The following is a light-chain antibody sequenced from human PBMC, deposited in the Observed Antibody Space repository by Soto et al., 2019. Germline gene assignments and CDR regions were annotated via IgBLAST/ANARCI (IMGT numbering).Light chain of an antibody. J-gene: IGLJ1*01. CDR2: GNS. Sequence: QSALTQPPSVSGAPGQRVTISCTGSSSDIGAGYDVHWYQQLPGTAPKLLIYGNSDRPSGVPDRFSGPKSGTSASLAITGLQAEDEADYYCQSYDSSLSAYVFGTGTKVTVL. CDR1: SSDIGAGYD. V-gene: IGLV1-40*01. CDR3: QSYDSSLSAYV.